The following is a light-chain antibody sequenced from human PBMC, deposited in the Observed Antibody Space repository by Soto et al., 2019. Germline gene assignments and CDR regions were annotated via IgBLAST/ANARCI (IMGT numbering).Light chain of an antibody. CDR3: QQYNDRPRT. CDR2: GAS. V-gene: IGKV3-15*01. Sequence: ELVMTQSPATLSVSPGERATLSCRASQFVSTNLAWYQQRPGQAPRLLIYGASTRAIGVPARFSGSGSGTEFTLTISSLQSEDFEVYYCQQYNDRPRTFGQGTKVDIX. CDR1: QFVSTN. J-gene: IGKJ1*01.